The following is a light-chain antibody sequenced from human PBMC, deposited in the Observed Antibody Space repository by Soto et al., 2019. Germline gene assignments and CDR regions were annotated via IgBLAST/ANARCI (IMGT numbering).Light chain of an antibody. CDR3: CSYAGTFYV. CDR2: DVS. J-gene: IGLJ1*01. CDR1: SSDFGGYNY. Sequence: QSALTQPRSVSGSPGQSVTISCTGTSSDFGGYNYVSWYQHHPGKAPKLMIYDVSERPSGVPDRFSGSKPGNTASLTISGLQAEDEADYYCCSYAGTFYVFGTGTKLTVL. V-gene: IGLV2-11*01.